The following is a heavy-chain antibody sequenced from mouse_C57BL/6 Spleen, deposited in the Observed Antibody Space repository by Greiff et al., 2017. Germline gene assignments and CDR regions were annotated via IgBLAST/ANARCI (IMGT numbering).Heavy chain of an antibody. CDR1: GYTFTDYN. J-gene: IGHJ2*01. Sequence: VHVKQSGPELVKPGASVKIPCKASGYTFTDYNMDWVKQSHGKSLEWIGDINPNNGGTIYNQKFKGKATLTVDKSSSTAYMELRSLTSEDTAVYYCAIYGSSYEDYFDYWGQGTTLTVSS. CDR2: INPNNGGT. D-gene: IGHD1-1*01. CDR3: AIYGSSYEDYFDY. V-gene: IGHV1-18*01.